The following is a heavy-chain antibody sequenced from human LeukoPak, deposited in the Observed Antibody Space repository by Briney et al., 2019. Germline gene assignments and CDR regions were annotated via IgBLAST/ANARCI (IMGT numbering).Heavy chain of an antibody. CDR1: GYTVETGYY. V-gene: IGHV4-38-2*02. J-gene: IGHJ5*02. CDR2: IYRSATT. Sequence: TSETLSLTCTVSGYTVETGYYWAWLRQPPGKGLEWIGSIYRSATTNYNPSLKSRVLISMDMSKNEVSLSLTSVTAADTAVYYCAREWATYHNWYDPWGQGTLVIVSS. CDR3: AREWATYHNWYDP. D-gene: IGHD1-26*01.